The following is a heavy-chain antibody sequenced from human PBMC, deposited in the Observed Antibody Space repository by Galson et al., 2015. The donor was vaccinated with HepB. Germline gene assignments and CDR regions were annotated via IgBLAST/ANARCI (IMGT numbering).Heavy chain of an antibody. D-gene: IGHD2-15*01. CDR3: ARGAVVEVVGGTQNNWFDP. CDR1: GFTFSSYG. Sequence: SLRLSCAASGFTFSSYGMHWVRQAPGKGLEWVAVIWYDGSKKYYADSVKGRFTISRDNSKNTLYLQMNSLRAEDTAVYYCARGAVVEVVGGTQNNWFDPWGQGTLVSVSS. J-gene: IGHJ5*02. CDR2: IWYDGSKK. V-gene: IGHV3-33*01.